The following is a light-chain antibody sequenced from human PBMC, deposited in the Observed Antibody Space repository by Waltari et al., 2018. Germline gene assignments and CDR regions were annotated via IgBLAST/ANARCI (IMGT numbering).Light chain of an antibody. CDR2: EVS. CDR1: SSDIGGHNY. V-gene: IGLV2-8*01. Sequence: QSVLTQPPSASGSPGQSVTISCTGTSSDIGGHNYVSWYQQYPGKAPNLMIYEVSPRPAGVPDRLSGSKSGSTASLTVSGLQAEDEAYYYCGSYAGTQKFFGGGTKLTVL. CDR3: GSYAGTQKF. J-gene: IGLJ2*01.